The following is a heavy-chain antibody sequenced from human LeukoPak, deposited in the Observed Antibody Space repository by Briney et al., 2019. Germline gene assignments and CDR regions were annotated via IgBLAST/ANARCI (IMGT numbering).Heavy chain of an antibody. V-gene: IGHV3-23*01. CDR2: ISGSGGST. CDR1: GFTFSSYA. CDR3: AKGRLFGVSSGPYYFDY. J-gene: IGHJ4*02. D-gene: IGHD1-26*01. Sequence: PGGSLRLSCAASGFTFSSYAMSWVRQAPGKGLEWVSAISGSGGSTYCADSEKGGFTISRDNSQKTLYLQMNSRRAEDTGVYYCAKGRLFGVSSGPYYFDYWGQGTLVTVSS.